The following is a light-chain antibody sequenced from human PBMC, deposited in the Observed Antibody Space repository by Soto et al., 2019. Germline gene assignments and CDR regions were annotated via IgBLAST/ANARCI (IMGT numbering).Light chain of an antibody. CDR3: KQYKSFYT. J-gene: IGKJ2*01. V-gene: IGKV1-5*03. Sequence: DIQMTQSPSTLAASVGDRVTITCRASQNINNWLSWYQQKPGKAPNLLIYSASTLQTGVPSRFSGSGSGTEFTLVISSLEPEDFATYYCKQYKSFYTFGQGTKLEIK. CDR1: QNINNW. CDR2: SAS.